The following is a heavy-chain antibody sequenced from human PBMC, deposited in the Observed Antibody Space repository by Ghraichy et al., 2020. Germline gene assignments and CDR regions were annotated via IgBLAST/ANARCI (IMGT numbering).Heavy chain of an antibody. CDR2: ISSNSDAI. V-gene: IGHV3-48*01. CDR3: ARGGITGTFDY. CDR1: GFAFSNYR. D-gene: IGHD1-20*01. J-gene: IGHJ4*02. Sequence: GESLNISCAASGFAFSNYRVNWVRQAPGKGLEWVAYISSNSDAIYYADSVRGRFTISRDDAQASAYLQMNSLRAEDTALYYCARGGITGTFDYWGQGTLVTVSP.